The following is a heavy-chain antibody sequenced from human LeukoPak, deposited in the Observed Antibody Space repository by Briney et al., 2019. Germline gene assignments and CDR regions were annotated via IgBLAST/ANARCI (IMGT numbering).Heavy chain of an antibody. J-gene: IGHJ4*02. V-gene: IGHV5-51*01. CDR2: IYPGDSDT. D-gene: IGHD3-3*01. Sequence: GESLKISCKGSGYRFTSYWIGWVRPMPGKGLEWMGIIYPGDSDTRYSPSFQGQVTISADKSISTAYLQWSCLKASDTAMYYCARTTGYDFWSGYCYDYWGQGTLVTVSS. CDR1: GYRFTSYW. CDR3: ARTTGYDFWSGYCYDY.